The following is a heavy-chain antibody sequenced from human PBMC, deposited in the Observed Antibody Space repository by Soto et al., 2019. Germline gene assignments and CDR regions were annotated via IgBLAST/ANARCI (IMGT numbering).Heavy chain of an antibody. CDR1: GYSFTSYD. J-gene: IGHJ6*02. Sequence: QVQLVQSGAEVKKPGASVKVSCKASGYSFTSYDINWVRQATGQGLEWMGRMNLNSGNIGYAQKFQGRATMTRNTSISTAYMELSSLRSEDTAVYYCARSPSPGFWSGYFETGYYYGMDVWGQGTTVTVSS. V-gene: IGHV1-8*01. CDR3: ARSPSPGFWSGYFETGYYYGMDV. D-gene: IGHD3-3*01. CDR2: MNLNSGNI.